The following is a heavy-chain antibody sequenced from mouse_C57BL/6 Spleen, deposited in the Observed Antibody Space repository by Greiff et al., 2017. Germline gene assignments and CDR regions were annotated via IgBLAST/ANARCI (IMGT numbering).Heavy chain of an antibody. CDR3: ARSGGYDYFGG. D-gene: IGHD2-2*01. J-gene: IGHJ2*01. Sequence: QVQLQQSGTELVKPGASVKLSCKASGYTFTSYWMHWVKQRPGQGLEWIGNINPSNGGTNYNEKFKRKATLTVDKSSSTAYMQLSSLTSEDTAVYYSARSGGYDYFGGWGQGTTLTVSS. CDR2: INPSNGGT. CDR1: GYTFTSYW. V-gene: IGHV1-53*01.